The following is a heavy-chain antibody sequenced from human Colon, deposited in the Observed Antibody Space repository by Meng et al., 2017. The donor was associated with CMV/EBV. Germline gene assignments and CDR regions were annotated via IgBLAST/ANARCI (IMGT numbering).Heavy chain of an antibody. CDR2: ISATGGTT. CDR1: GFTFSDYW. V-gene: IGHV3-48*04. J-gene: IGHJ6*02. D-gene: IGHD2-2*01. Sequence: GESLKISCAASGFTFSDYWMNWVRQAPGKGLVWIAYISATGGTTYYADSVKGRFTISRDNAESSLFLQMNILRPEDTALYYCVKDLYVDIVVVPAAVRYGMDVWGQGTTVTVSS. CDR3: VKDLYVDIVVVPAAVRYGMDV.